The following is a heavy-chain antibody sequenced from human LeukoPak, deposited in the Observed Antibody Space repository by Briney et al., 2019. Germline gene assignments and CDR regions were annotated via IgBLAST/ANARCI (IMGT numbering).Heavy chain of an antibody. J-gene: IGHJ3*01. CDR2: IGASGEST. CDR3: AKDIQLST. CDR1: GFTFSSYS. V-gene: IGHV3-23*01. D-gene: IGHD5-24*01. Sequence: PGGSLRLSCVASGFTFSSYSMNWVRQAPGKGLEWVSLIGASGESTYYADSVKGRFTISRDNSKNTLSLQMNSLRVEDTAMYFCAKDIQLSTWGLGTMVTVSS.